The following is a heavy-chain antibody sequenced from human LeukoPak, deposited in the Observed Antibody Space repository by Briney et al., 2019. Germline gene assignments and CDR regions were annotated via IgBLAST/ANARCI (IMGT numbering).Heavy chain of an antibody. Sequence: GGSLRLSCAASGFTFDDYAMHWVRQAPGKGLEWVSGISWNSGSIGYADSVKGRFTISRDNAKNTLYLQMNSLRAEDTAVYHCAKDWEAYCGGDCYSAFDSWGQGALVTVSS. CDR2: ISWNSGSI. J-gene: IGHJ4*02. CDR3: AKDWEAYCGGDCYSAFDS. D-gene: IGHD2-21*01. V-gene: IGHV3-9*01. CDR1: GFTFDDYA.